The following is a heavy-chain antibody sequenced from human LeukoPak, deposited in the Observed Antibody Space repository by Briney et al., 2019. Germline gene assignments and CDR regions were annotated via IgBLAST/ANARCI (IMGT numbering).Heavy chain of an antibody. CDR2: IYPGDSDT. J-gene: IGHJ3*02. Sequence: GEPLQISCKGSGYSLTSYWIGWVRQMPGKGLEWMGIIYPGDSDTRYSPSFQGQVTISADKSISTAYLQWSSLKASDTAMYYCARRLYCSGGSCYSGDDAFDIWGQGTMVTVSS. CDR1: GYSLTSYW. CDR3: ARRLYCSGGSCYSGDDAFDI. D-gene: IGHD2-15*01. V-gene: IGHV5-51*01.